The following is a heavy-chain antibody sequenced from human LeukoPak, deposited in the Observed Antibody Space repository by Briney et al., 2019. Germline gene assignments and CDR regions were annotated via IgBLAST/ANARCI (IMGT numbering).Heavy chain of an antibody. J-gene: IGHJ4*02. CDR2: IYTSGST. V-gene: IGHV4-4*09. CDR3: SHSTTGYYFDY. D-gene: IGHD1-14*01. Sequence: SETLSLTCTVSGGSISSYYWSWLRQPPGKGLEWIGYIYTSGSTNYNPSLKSRVTISVDTSKNQFSLNLSSVTAADTAVYYCSHSTTGYYFDYWGQGTLVTVSS. CDR1: GGSISSYY.